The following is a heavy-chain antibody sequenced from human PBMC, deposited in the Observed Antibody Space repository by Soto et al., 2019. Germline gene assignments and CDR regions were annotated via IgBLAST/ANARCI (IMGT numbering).Heavy chain of an antibody. V-gene: IGHV3-21*01. CDR3: ARGGRRYFDWLLSSDELFDY. CDR2: ISSSSSYI. J-gene: IGHJ4*02. D-gene: IGHD3-9*01. Sequence: EVQLVESGGGLVKPGGSLRLSCAASGFTFSSYSMNWVRQAPGKGLEWVSSISSSSSYIYYADSVKGRFTISRDNAKNSLYLQMNSLRAEDTAVYYCARGGRRYFDWLLSSDELFDYWGQGTLVTVSS. CDR1: GFTFSSYS.